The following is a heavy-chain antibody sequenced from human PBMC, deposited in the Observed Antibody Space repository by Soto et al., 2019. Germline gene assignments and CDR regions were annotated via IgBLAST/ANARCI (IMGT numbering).Heavy chain of an antibody. CDR2: INHSGST. V-gene: IGHV4-34*01. Sequence: PSDTLSLTCAVYGGSFSGYYWSWIRQPPGKGLEWIGEINHSGSTNYNPSLKSRVTISVDTSKNQFSLKLSSVTAADTAVYYCARGTPRYFDWLLRANWFDPWGQGTLVTVSS. D-gene: IGHD3-9*01. J-gene: IGHJ5*02. CDR3: ARGTPRYFDWLLRANWFDP. CDR1: GGSFSGYY.